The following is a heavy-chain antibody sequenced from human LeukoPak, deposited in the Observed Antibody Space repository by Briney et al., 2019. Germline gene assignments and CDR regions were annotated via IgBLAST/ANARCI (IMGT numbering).Heavy chain of an antibody. CDR1: GFTFTNFW. V-gene: IGHV3-7*03. CDR3: AREGQYLNAFDL. CDR2: VKQDESEK. Sequence: GASLSLFRSASGFTFTNFWMSWVRQAPGKGLEWVANVKQDESEKYYVDSVKGRVTISRNNSQNLVFLEMNSLKGEDTDVYYCAREGQYLNAFDLWGRGTMVTVS. J-gene: IGHJ3*01. D-gene: IGHD2-2*01.